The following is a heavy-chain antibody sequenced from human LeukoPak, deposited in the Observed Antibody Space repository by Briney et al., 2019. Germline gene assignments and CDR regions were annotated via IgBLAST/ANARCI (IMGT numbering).Heavy chain of an antibody. Sequence: ASVKVSCKASGYTFTGYYMHWVRQAPGQGLEWMGWISAYNGNTNYAQKLQGRVTMTTDTSTSTAYMELRSLRSDDTAMYYCVGRTIFGKGDLDYWGQGTLVTVSS. CDR3: VGRTIFGKGDLDY. CDR2: ISAYNGNT. J-gene: IGHJ4*02. D-gene: IGHD3-3*01. V-gene: IGHV1-18*04. CDR1: GYTFTGYY.